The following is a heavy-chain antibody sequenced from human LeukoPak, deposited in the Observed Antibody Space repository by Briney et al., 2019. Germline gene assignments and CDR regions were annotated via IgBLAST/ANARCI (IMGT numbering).Heavy chain of an antibody. CDR1: GFTFSDYW. CDR3: AKEEIKVAGLCH. J-gene: IGHJ4*02. Sequence: GGSLRLSCAASGFTFSDYWMYWVRQAPGKRLEWVSRINREGSRSTYADFVKGRFTISRDNANNTLYLQMISLRTEDAAVYYCAKEEIKVAGLCHWGQGTLVTVSS. CDR2: INREGSRS. D-gene: IGHD6-19*01. V-gene: IGHV3-74*01.